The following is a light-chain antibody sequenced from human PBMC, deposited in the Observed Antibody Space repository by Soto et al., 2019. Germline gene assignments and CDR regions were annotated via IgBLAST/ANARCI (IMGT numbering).Light chain of an antibody. V-gene: IGLV2-18*02. CDR1: SSDVGGYNY. CDR3: SSYINTSRYV. J-gene: IGLJ1*01. Sequence: QSVLTQPRSVSGSPGQSVAISCTGTSSDVGGYNYVSWYQQHQQFPGTAPKLIIYEVTNRPSGVPARFSGSKSGNTASLTISGLQAEDEADYYCSSYINTSRYVFGTGTKVTVL. CDR2: EVT.